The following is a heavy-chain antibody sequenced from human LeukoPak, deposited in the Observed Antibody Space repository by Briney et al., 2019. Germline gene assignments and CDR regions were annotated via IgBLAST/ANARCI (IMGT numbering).Heavy chain of an antibody. Sequence: SVKMSCKASGDSFGRYGISWVRQAPGQGLEWMGRIIPLVDVTNYAQRFQGKVTITADRFTSTAYLELTSLTSDDTAVYYCARDMSPPGVLVTSDYGMDVWGRGTTVIVSS. J-gene: IGHJ6*02. CDR2: IIPLVDVT. V-gene: IGHV1-69*04. CDR3: ARDMSPPGVLVTSDYGMDV. D-gene: IGHD2-8*02. CDR1: GDSFGRYG.